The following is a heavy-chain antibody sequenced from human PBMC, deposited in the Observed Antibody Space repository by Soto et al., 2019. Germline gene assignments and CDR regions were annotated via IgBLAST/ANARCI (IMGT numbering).Heavy chain of an antibody. CDR2: INPNSGGT. V-gene: IGHV1-2*04. CDR1: GYTFTGYY. J-gene: IGHJ6*02. CDR3: ARTKRPNGYGMDV. D-gene: IGHD2-8*01. Sequence: AASVKVSCKASGYTFTGYYMHWVRQAPGQGLEWMGWINPNSGGTNYAQKFQGWVTITRDESISTAYMELSSLRSEDTAVYYCARTKRPNGYGMDVRGQGTTVTVSS.